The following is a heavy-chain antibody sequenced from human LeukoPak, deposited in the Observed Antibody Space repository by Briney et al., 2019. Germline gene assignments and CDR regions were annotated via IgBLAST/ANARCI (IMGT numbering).Heavy chain of an antibody. J-gene: IGHJ4*02. Sequence: GGSLRRSCAASGFTFSSNSMNWVRQAPGKGLEWVSYISSSSSDIYYADSVKGRFTISRDNAKNSLYLQMNSLRVEDTAVYYCASSGFGRNFDYWGQGTLVTVSS. CDR3: ASSGFGRNFDY. D-gene: IGHD3-10*01. V-gene: IGHV3-48*01. CDR1: GFTFSSNS. CDR2: ISSSSSDI.